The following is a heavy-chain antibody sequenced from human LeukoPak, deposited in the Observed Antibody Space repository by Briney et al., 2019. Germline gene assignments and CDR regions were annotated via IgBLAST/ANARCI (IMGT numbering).Heavy chain of an antibody. CDR3: ATIKYSYYSMDV. CDR1: GGSIRSSSYY. V-gene: IGHV4-39*01. D-gene: IGHD5-24*01. Sequence: KPSETLSLTCTVSGGSIRSSSYYWGWIRQPPGKGLEWIGSIYYSGSTYYNPSLKSRVTISVDTSKNQFSLKLSPVTDADTAVYYCATIKYSYYSMDVWGKGTTVTVSS. J-gene: IGHJ6*03. CDR2: IYYSGST.